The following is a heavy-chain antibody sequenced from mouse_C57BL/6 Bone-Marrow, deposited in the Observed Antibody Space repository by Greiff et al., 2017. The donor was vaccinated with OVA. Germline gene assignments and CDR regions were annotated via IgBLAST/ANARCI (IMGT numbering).Heavy chain of an antibody. CDR1: GFNIKNTY. V-gene: IGHV14-3*01. J-gene: IGHJ4*01. CDR3: ARAYCYAMDY. Sequence: VHVKQSVAELVRPGASVKLSCTASGFNIKNTYMHWVKQRPEQGLEWIGRIDTANGNTKYAPKFQGKATITADKSSNTAYLQLSILTSEDPAIYYCARAYCYAMDYWGQGTSVTVSS. CDR2: IDTANGNT.